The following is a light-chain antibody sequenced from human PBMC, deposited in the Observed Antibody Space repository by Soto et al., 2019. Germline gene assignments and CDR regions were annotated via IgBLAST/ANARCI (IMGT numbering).Light chain of an antibody. V-gene: IGKV1-33*01. CDR3: QHYDNLPPFT. Sequence: DIPMTQSPSSLSASVGARVSITCQASQDIRTSLSWFQQKPGRAPKLLIYGASNLETGVPSRFRGSGSGTDFTFTISSRQPEDIATYYCQHYDNLPPFTFGPGTKVDIK. CDR1: QDIRTS. J-gene: IGKJ3*01. CDR2: GAS.